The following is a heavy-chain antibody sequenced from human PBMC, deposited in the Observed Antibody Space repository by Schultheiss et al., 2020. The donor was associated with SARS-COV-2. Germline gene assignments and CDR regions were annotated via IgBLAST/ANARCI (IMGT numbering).Heavy chain of an antibody. CDR1: GFTFSSYD. CDR3: ARDRSPVVVPGARDDV. CDR2: ISYDGDNK. Sequence: GGSLRLSCAASGFTFSSYDMNWVRQAPGKGLEWVAVISYDGDNKYYADSVKGRFTISRDNAKNSLYLQMNSLRAEDTAVYYCARDRSPVVVPGARDDVWGRGTTVTVSS. J-gene: IGHJ6*02. V-gene: IGHV3-30*03. D-gene: IGHD2-2*01.